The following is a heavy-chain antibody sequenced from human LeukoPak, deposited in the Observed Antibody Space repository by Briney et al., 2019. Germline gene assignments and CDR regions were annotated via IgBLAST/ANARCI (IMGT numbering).Heavy chain of an antibody. CDR2: ISSSGSTI. CDR3: ARRQGNFGVWSDYWFDY. CDR1: GFTFSDFY. D-gene: IGHD1-26*01. J-gene: IGHJ4*02. Sequence: GGSLRLSCAASGFTFSDFYMSWIRQAPGKGLEWVSYISSSGSTIYYADSVKGRFTISRDNAKNSLYLQMNSLRAEDTAVYYCARRQGNFGVWSDYWFDYWGQGTLVTASS. V-gene: IGHV3-11*01.